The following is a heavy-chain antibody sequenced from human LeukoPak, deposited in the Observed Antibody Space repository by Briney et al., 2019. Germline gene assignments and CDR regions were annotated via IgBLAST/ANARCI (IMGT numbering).Heavy chain of an antibody. D-gene: IGHD2-2*01. CDR2: IIPIFGTA. CDR3: ARGGGNGVPAAMDWFDP. Sequence: SVKVSYKASGGTFSSYAISWVRQAPGQGLEWMGGIIPIFGTANYAQKFQGRVTITTDESTSTAYMELSSLRSEDTAVYYCARGGGNGVPAAMDWFDPWGQGTLVTVSS. V-gene: IGHV1-69*05. J-gene: IGHJ5*02. CDR1: GGTFSSYA.